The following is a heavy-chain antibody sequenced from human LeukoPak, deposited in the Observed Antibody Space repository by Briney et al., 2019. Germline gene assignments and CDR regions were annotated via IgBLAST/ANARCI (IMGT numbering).Heavy chain of an antibody. Sequence: PSETLSLTCTVSGGSISTSNYYWGWIRQPPGKGLEWIGNIFYSGSIYYSPSLKSRVTISLDTSRNQFSLKLSSVTAADTAVYYCARGSLRCSGGSCYPDYWGQGTLVTVSS. V-gene: IGHV4-39*07. CDR3: ARGSLRCSGGSCYPDY. CDR2: IFYSGSI. D-gene: IGHD2-15*01. J-gene: IGHJ4*02. CDR1: GGSISTSNYY.